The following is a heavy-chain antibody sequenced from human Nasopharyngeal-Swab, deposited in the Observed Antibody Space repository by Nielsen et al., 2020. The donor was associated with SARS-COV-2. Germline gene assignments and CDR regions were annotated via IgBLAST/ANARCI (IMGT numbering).Heavy chain of an antibody. CDR3: ARGFIVATIFHYYYYMDV. V-gene: IGHV3-30*04. CDR2: ISYDGSNK. D-gene: IGHD5-12*01. J-gene: IGHJ6*03. Sequence: WIRQPPGKGLEWVAVISYDGSNKYYADSVKGRFTISRDNSKNTLYLQMNSLRAEDTAVYYCARGFIVATIFHYYYYMDVWGKGTTVTVSS.